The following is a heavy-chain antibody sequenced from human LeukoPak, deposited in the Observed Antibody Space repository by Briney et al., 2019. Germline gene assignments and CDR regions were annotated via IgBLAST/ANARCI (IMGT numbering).Heavy chain of an antibody. Sequence: PGGSLRLSCAVSGFTFSGFWMSWSRQAPGKGLEWVASINSDGSEGYYADVVKGRFTISRDNTRNSLFLQMNSLRPDDTAVYYCASGSSSVGYWGQGTLVTVSP. CDR1: GFTFSGFW. J-gene: IGHJ4*02. D-gene: IGHD6-6*01. CDR2: INSDGSEG. V-gene: IGHV3-7*03. CDR3: ASGSSSVGY.